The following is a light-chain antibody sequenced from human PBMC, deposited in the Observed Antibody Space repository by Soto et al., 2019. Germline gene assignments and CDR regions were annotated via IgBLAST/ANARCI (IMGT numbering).Light chain of an antibody. CDR3: QQRTNWPPIT. V-gene: IGKV3-11*01. Sequence: EIVLTQSPATLSLSPGERATLSCRASQSVSSHLAWYQQKPGQAPRLLIYDASNRAIGIPARFSGSGSGTDFTLTINSLEPEDFAVYYCQQRTNWPPITFGQGTRLEIK. J-gene: IGKJ5*01. CDR1: QSVSSH. CDR2: DAS.